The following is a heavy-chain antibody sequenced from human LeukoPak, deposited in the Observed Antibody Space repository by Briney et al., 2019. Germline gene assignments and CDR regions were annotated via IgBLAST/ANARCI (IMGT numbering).Heavy chain of an antibody. V-gene: IGHV3-21*01. Sequence: GGSLRLSCAASGFTFSSYWMSWVRQAPGKGLEWVSSISSSSSYIYYADSVKGRFTISRDNAKNSLYLQMNSLRAEDTAVYYCARVAYYYDPFFDYWGQGTLVTVSS. CDR3: ARVAYYYDPFFDY. CDR2: ISSSSSYI. CDR1: GFTFSSYW. J-gene: IGHJ4*02. D-gene: IGHD3-22*01.